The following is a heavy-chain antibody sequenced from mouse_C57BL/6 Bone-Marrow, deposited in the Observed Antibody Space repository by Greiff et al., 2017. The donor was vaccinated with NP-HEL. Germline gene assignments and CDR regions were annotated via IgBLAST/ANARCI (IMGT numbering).Heavy chain of an antibody. Sequence: QVQLQQPGAELVKPGASVKLSCKASGYTFTSYWMQWVKQRPGQGLEWIGEIDPSDSYTNYNQKFKGKATLTVDTSSSTAYMQLSSLTSEDSAVYYCARFGNYVGYYFDYWGQGTTLTVSS. J-gene: IGHJ2*01. CDR3: ARFGNYVGYYFDY. CDR2: IDPSDSYT. CDR1: GYTFTSYW. V-gene: IGHV1-50*01. D-gene: IGHD2-1*01.